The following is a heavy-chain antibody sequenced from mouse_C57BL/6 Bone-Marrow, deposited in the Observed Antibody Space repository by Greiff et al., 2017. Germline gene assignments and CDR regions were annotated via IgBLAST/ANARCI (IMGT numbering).Heavy chain of an antibody. CDR2: IYPRDGST. CDR1: GYTFTSYD. Sequence: VQLQQSGPELVKPGASVKLSCTASGYTFTSYDINWVKQRPGQGLEWIGWIYPRDGSTKYNEKFKGKATLTVDTSSSTEYMELHSLTSEDSAVYFGARLEFDGSSGDWYFDVWGTGTTVTVSS. CDR3: ARLEFDGSSGDWYFDV. D-gene: IGHD1-1*01. J-gene: IGHJ1*03. V-gene: IGHV1-85*01.